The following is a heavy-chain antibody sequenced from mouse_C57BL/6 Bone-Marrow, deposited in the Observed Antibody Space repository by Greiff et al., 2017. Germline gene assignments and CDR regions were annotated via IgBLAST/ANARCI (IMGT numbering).Heavy chain of an antibody. Sequence: EVQGVESGGDLVKPGGSLKLSCAASGFTFSSYGMSWVRQTPDKRLEWVATISSGGSYTYYPDSVKGRFTISRDNAKNTLYLQLSSLTSEDTAMYDCARRGQLRLRDAMDYWGQGTSVTVSS. V-gene: IGHV5-6*01. CDR3: ARRGQLRLRDAMDY. CDR1: GFTFSSYG. CDR2: ISSGGSYT. D-gene: IGHD3-2*02. J-gene: IGHJ4*01.